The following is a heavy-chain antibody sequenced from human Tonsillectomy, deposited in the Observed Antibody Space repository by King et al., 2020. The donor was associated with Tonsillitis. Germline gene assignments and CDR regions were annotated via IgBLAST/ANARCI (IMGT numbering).Heavy chain of an antibody. CDR3: ARPGGVRSTAGYDY. V-gene: IGHV1-69*12. Sequence: QLVQSGTEVKKPGSSVKVSCQASGGTFSSYPLNWVRQAPGHGLEWIGGIVPIFGTSNYAQKFQGRVTITADEDTNTAYMELSSLRSEDSAVYYCARPGGVRSTAGYDYWGQGTLITVSS. CDR1: GGTFSSYP. J-gene: IGHJ4*02. CDR2: IVPIFGTS. D-gene: IGHD3-10*01.